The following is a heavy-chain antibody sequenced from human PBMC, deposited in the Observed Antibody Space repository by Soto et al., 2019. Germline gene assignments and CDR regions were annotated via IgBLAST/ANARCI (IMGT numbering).Heavy chain of an antibody. CDR2: IIPIFGTA. V-gene: IGHV1-69*01. CDR1: GGTFSRHA. D-gene: IGHD1-7*01. J-gene: IGHJ5*02. CDR3: ARGPITGTNWFDP. Sequence: QVQLVQSGAEVRKPGSSVKVSCKASGGTFSRHAINWVRQAPGQGLEWMGGIIPIFGTANHAQKFQGRVTIIADESTSTVYMELRSLRSDDTAVYYCARGPITGTNWFDPWGQGTLVTVSS.